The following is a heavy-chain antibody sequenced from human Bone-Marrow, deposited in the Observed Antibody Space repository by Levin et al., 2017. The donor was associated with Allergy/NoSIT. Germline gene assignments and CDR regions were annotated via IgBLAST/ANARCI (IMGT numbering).Heavy chain of an antibody. CDR1: GYSFSDHW. CDR3: ARQGSDFSFDV. V-gene: IGHV5-51*01. Sequence: PGGSLRLSCQGSGYSFSDHWVAWVRQVPGKELELMGITYPNDSDSKFSPSFQGHVTISVDKSVTTAYLQWRSLGASDTAIYFCARQGSDFSFDVWGQGTLVTVSS. J-gene: IGHJ3*01. D-gene: IGHD2-21*02. CDR2: TYPNDSDS.